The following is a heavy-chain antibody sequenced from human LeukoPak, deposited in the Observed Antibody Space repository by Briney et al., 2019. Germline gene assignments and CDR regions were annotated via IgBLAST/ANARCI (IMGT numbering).Heavy chain of an antibody. CDR1: GFTFSSYA. CDR3: ARARDY. CDR2: ISYDGSNK. V-gene: IGHV3-30-3*01. Sequence: PGRSLRLSCVASGFTFSSYAMHWVRQAPGKGLEWAAVISYDGSNKYYADSVKGRFTISRDNSKNTLYLQMNSLRAEDTAVYYCARARDYWGQGTLVTVSS. J-gene: IGHJ4*02.